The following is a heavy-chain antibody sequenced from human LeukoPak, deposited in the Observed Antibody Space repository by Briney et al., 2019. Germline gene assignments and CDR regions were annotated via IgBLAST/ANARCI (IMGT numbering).Heavy chain of an antibody. V-gene: IGHV3-30*02. J-gene: IGHJ4*02. CDR1: GFTFSNYG. CDR3: AKADIVAVRSALGY. CDR2: LRHNGGRE. Sequence: PGGSLRLSCEASGFTFSNYGMHWVRQAPGKGLEWVAFLRHNGGREYYVDSVRGRFTISRDNSKNTLYLEMNSLRVEDTAVYYCAKADIVAVRSALGYWGQGTLVSVSS. D-gene: IGHD2-21*01.